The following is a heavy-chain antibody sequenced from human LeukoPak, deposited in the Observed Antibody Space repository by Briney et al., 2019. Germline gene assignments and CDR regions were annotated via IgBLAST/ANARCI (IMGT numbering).Heavy chain of an antibody. CDR2: IIPILGIA. CDR3: ARDQYCGGDCLNWFDP. Sequence: GASVKVSCKASGGTFSSYAISWVRQGPGQGLEWMGRIIPILGIANYAQKFQGRVTITADKSTSTAYMELSSLRSEDTAVYYCARDQYCGGDCLNWFDPWGQGTLVTVSS. V-gene: IGHV1-69*04. CDR1: GGTFSSYA. J-gene: IGHJ5*02. D-gene: IGHD2-21*02.